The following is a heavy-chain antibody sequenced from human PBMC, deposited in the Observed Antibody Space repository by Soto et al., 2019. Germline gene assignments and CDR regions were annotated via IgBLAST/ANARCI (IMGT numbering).Heavy chain of an antibody. CDR2: ISNYNGNT. J-gene: IGHJ4*02. CDR1: GYTFSRYG. Sequence: ASVKVSCKSSGYTFSRYGISCVRQAPGQGLEWMGWISNYNGNTYYAKRFQGRVTMTTDTSTNTAYMELRSLGSDDTALYYCAKRSPASTYYFDYWGLGTLVTVSS. V-gene: IGHV1-18*01. CDR3: AKRSPASTYYFDY.